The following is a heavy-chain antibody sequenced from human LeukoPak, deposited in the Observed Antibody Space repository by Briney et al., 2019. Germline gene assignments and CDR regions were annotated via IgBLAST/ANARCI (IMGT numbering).Heavy chain of an antibody. CDR1: GGSFSGYY. Sequence: SETLSLTCAVYGGSFSGYYWSWIRQPPGKGLEWTGEINHSGSTNYNPSLKSRVTISVDTSKNQFSLKLSSVTAADTAVYYCARDQRRSSGWYSSGWFDPWGQGTLVTVSS. D-gene: IGHD6-19*01. V-gene: IGHV4-34*01. J-gene: IGHJ5*02. CDR3: ARDQRRSSGWYSSGWFDP. CDR2: INHSGST.